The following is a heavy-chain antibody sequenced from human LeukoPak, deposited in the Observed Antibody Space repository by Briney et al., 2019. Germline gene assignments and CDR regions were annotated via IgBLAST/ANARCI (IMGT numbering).Heavy chain of an antibody. CDR1: GYTFTSYG. CDR2: IGAYNGNT. D-gene: IGHD6-19*01. Sequence: GASVKVSCKASGYTFTSYGISWVRQAPGQGPEWMGWIGAYNGNTNYAQKLQGRVTMTTDTSTSTAYMELRSLRSDDTAVYYCAKDIRSSGWYAPLRYYYYGMDVWGQGTTVTVSS. J-gene: IGHJ6*02. CDR3: AKDIRSSGWYAPLRYYYYGMDV. V-gene: IGHV1-18*01.